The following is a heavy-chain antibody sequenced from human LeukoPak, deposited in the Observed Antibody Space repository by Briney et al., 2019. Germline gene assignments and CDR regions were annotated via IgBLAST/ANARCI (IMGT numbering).Heavy chain of an antibody. CDR1: GFTFDDYA. V-gene: IGHV3-9*01. Sequence: GGSLRLSCAASGFTFDDYAMHWVRQAPGKGLEWVSGISWNSGSISYADSVKGRFTISRDNAKNSLYLQMNSLRAEDTALYYCAKENPYYYGMDVWGQGTTVTVSS. CDR2: ISWNSGSI. CDR3: AKENPYYYGMDV. J-gene: IGHJ6*02.